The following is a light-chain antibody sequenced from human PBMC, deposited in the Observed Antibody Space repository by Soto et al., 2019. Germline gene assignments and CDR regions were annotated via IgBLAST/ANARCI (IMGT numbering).Light chain of an antibody. V-gene: IGKV1-33*01. Sequence: DIQMTQSPSSLSASVGDRVTITCQARQDISNYLNWYQQRPGKAPKLLIYEASNLETGVPSRFSGSGSGTDFTLTISSLQPEDIATYYCQQYDNLPPYPFGQGTKLEL. CDR1: QDISNY. J-gene: IGKJ2*01. CDR2: EAS. CDR3: QQYDNLPPYP.